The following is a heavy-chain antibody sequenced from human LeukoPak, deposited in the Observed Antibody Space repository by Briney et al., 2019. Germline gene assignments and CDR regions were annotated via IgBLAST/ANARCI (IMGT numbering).Heavy chain of an antibody. J-gene: IGHJ4*02. CDR3: ARGRGGTVVRGYLDY. CDR2: MNSNSGNT. CDR1: GYTFTNYD. V-gene: IGHV1-8*01. Sequence: ASVKVSCKASGYTFTNYDIMWVRQATGQGPAWMGWMNSNSGNTGYAQKFQGRVTMTRATSINTAYLELHSLTSEDTAVYYCARGRGGTVVRGYLDYWGQGTLVTVSS. D-gene: IGHD3-10*01.